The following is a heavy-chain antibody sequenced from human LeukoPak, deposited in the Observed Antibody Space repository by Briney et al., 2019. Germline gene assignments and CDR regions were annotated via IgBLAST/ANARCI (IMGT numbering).Heavy chain of an antibody. CDR2: ISSSSSYI. J-gene: IGHJ4*02. D-gene: IGHD6-19*01. Sequence: PGGSLRLSCAASGFTFSSYSMNWVRQAPGKGLEWVSSISSSSSYIYYADSVKGRFTISRDNAKNSLYLQMNSLRAEDTAVYYCARDGSSGWVPLYYFDYWGQGTQVTVSS. CDR3: ARDGSSGWVPLYYFDY. V-gene: IGHV3-21*01. CDR1: GFTFSSYS.